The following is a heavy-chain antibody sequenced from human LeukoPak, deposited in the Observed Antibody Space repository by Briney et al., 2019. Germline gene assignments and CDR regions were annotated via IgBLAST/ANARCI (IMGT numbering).Heavy chain of an antibody. V-gene: IGHV3-9*01. CDR2: ISWNSVTI. CDR3: ASYGSGSHDY. Sequence: PGGSLRLFCAACGFPFDVYAMHWVRRAPGEGVEWVSGISWNSVTIGYADSVKGRFTISRDNAKNSLYLQMNSLKTEDTAVYYCASYGSGSHDYWGQGSLVTVSS. CDR1: GFPFDVYA. J-gene: IGHJ4*02. D-gene: IGHD3-10*01.